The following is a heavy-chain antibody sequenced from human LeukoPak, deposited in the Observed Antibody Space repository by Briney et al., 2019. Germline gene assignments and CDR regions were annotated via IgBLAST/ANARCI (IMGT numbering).Heavy chain of an antibody. CDR1: GFTFSSYS. D-gene: IGHD3-22*01. Sequence: PGGSLRLSCAASGFTFSSYSMNWVRQAPGKGLEWVSSSSSSSSYIYYADSVKGRFTISRDNAKNSLYLQMNSLRAEDTAVYYCARDGWPYDSSGYYGDDAFDIWGQGTMVTVSS. CDR3: ARDGWPYDSSGYYGDDAFDI. J-gene: IGHJ3*02. CDR2: SSSSSSYI. V-gene: IGHV3-21*01.